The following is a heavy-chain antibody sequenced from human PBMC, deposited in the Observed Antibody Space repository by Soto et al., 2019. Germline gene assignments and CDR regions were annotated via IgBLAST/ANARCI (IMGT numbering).Heavy chain of an antibody. CDR1: GGSISSGGYY. CDR2: IYYSGST. CDR3: ERESRWVGIAY. D-gene: IGHD2-15*01. Sequence: QVQLQEPGPGLVKPSQTLSLTCTVSGGSISSGGYYWSWIRQHPGKRLEWIGYIYYSGSTYYNPSLKSRVTISVDTSKNQFSLKLSSVTAADTAVYYCERESRWVGIAYWGQGTLVTVSS. V-gene: IGHV4-31*03. J-gene: IGHJ4*02.